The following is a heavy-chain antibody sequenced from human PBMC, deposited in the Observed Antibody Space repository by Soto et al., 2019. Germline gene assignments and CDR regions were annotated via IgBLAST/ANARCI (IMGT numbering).Heavy chain of an antibody. CDR3: AREGLFGYSFDY. D-gene: IGHD2-21*01. CDR1: GFTFNSYA. Sequence: EVQLLESGGGLVQPGGSLRLSCAASGFTFNSYAMNWVRQAPGKGLEWVSAIIGSGGSTNYADSVKGRFTISRDNSKDTLDLQLNSLSAEDTAVYYCAREGLFGYSFDYWGQGTVVTVSS. J-gene: IGHJ4*02. V-gene: IGHV3-23*01. CDR2: IIGSGGST.